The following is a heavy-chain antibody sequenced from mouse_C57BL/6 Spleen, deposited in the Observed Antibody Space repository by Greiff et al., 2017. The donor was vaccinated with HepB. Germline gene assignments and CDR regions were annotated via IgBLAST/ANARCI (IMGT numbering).Heavy chain of an antibody. CDR2: ISSGSSTI. CDR1: GFTFSDYG. Sequence: DVQLQESGGGLVKPGGSLKLSCAASGFTFSDYGMHWVRQAPEKGLEWVAYISSGSSTIYYADTVKGRFTISRDNAKNTLFLQMTSLRSEDTAMYYCARDGYYSYYAMDYWGQGTSVTVSS. D-gene: IGHD2-3*01. J-gene: IGHJ4*01. CDR3: ARDGYYSYYAMDY. V-gene: IGHV5-17*01.